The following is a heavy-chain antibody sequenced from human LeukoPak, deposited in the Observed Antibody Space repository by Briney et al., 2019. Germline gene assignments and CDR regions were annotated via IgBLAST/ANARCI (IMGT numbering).Heavy chain of an antibody. J-gene: IGHJ6*03. CDR3: ARDSRPSHYYYSMDV. CDR2: INPNSGGT. CDR1: GYTFTGYY. Sequence: SVKVSCTASGYTFTGYYMHWVRQAPGQGLEWMGWINPNSGGTNYAQTFQGRVTMTRDTSISTAYMELSRLRSDDTAVYYCARDSRPSHYYYSMDVWGKGTTVTVSS. V-gene: IGHV1-2*02.